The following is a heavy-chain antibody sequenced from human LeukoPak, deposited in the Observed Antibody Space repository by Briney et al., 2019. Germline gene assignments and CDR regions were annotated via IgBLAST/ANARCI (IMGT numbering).Heavy chain of an antibody. D-gene: IGHD4-17*01. CDR2: IYYSGST. CDR1: GGSISSSSYY. CDR3: ARNDGDYAVDY. J-gene: IGHJ4*02. V-gene: IGHV4-39*01. Sequence: SETLSLTCTVSGGSISSSSYYWGWIRQPPGKGLERIGSIYYSGSTYYNPSLKSRVTISVDTSKNQFSLKLSSVTAADTAVYYCARNDGDYAVDYWGQGALVTVSS.